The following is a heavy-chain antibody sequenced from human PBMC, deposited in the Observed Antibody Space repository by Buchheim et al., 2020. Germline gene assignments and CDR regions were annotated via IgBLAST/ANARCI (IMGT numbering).Heavy chain of an antibody. V-gene: IGHV4-34*01. J-gene: IGHJ4*02. CDR1: GGSFSGYY. CDR2: INHSVSI. Sequence: QVQLQQWGAGLLKPSETLSLTCAVYGGSFSGYYWSWIRQPPGKGLEWIGEINHSVSINYNPSLKSRVTISVDTSKNQFSLHLSSVTAADTALYYCASYAGLSTYYFDYWGQGT. D-gene: IGHD3-16*02. CDR3: ASYAGLSTYYFDY.